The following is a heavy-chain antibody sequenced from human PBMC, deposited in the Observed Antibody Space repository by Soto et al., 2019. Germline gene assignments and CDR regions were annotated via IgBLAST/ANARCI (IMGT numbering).Heavy chain of an antibody. CDR2: IYGSGSA. D-gene: IGHD1-1*01. V-gene: IGHV3-66*01. CDR3: ARDPPGNDGAFDY. CDR1: GFTVSSNH. Sequence: EVELVESGGGLVQPGGSLRLSCAASGFTVSSNHMNWVRQPPGKGLERVSVIYGSGSAHYADSVRGRFTISRDESKNTVILQVDSLRLEDTAVYYCARDPPGNDGAFDYWGRGTLVTVSS. J-gene: IGHJ4*02.